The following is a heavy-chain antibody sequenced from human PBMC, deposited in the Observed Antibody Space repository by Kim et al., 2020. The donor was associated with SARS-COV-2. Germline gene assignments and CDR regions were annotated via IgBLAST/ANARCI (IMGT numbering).Heavy chain of an antibody. V-gene: IGHV3-11*01. D-gene: IGHD1-1*01. CDR1: GFTLSDCY. CDR3: ARGNYWNAGAEDA. Sequence: GGSLRLSCAASGFTLSDCYMSWIRQAPGKGLEWVSYIVSRGSNTYYADSVKGRFTISRDNAKKSLYLQMNSLRAEDTAVYYCARGNYWNAGAEDAWGQGTLVTVSS. J-gene: IGHJ5*02. CDR2: IVSRGSNT.